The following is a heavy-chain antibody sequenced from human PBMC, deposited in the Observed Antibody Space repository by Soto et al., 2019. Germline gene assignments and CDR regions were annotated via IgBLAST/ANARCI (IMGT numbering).Heavy chain of an antibody. CDR3: ARDGDRDYGMDV. V-gene: IGHV1-69*12. D-gene: IGHD7-27*01. CDR1: GGTFSSYA. J-gene: IGHJ6*02. Sequence: QVQLVQSGAEVKKPGSSVKVSCKASGGTFSSYAISWVRQAPGQGLEWMGGIIPIFGTANYAQKFQGRVTVTADESTSTADMEVVSLRTEDTAVHYCARDGDRDYGMDVWGQGTTVTVSS. CDR2: IIPIFGTA.